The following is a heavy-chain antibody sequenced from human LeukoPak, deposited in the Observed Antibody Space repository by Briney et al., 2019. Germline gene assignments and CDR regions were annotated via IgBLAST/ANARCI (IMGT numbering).Heavy chain of an antibody. J-gene: IGHJ4*02. D-gene: IGHD3-16*02. V-gene: IGHV4-39*01. CDR2: IYYSGNT. CDR1: GGSISSSSYY. CDR3: AGSHDYVWGSYRYDY. Sequence: KPSETLSLTCTVSGGSISSSSYYWGWIRQPPGKGLEWIGSIYYSGNTYYNPSLKSRVTISVDTFKNQFSLKLSSVTAADTAVYYCAGSHDYVWGSYRYDYWGQGTLVTVSS.